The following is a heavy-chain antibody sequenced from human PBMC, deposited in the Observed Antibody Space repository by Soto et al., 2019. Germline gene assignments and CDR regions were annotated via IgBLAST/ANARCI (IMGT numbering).Heavy chain of an antibody. D-gene: IGHD2-15*01. Sequence: QVQLVESGGGVVQPGRSLRLSCAASGFTFSSYGMHWVRQAPGKGLEWVAVISYDGSNKYYADSVKGRFTISRDNSKNTLYLQMNSLRAEDTAVYYCAKDFGGGRTIHYYYGMDVWGQGTTVTVSS. V-gene: IGHV3-30*18. CDR1: GFTFSSYG. CDR2: ISYDGSNK. CDR3: AKDFGGGRTIHYYYGMDV. J-gene: IGHJ6*02.